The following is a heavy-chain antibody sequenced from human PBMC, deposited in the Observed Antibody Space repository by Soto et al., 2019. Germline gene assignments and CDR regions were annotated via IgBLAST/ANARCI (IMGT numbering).Heavy chain of an antibody. CDR2: INHSGST. CDR1: GGSFSGYY. CDR3: ARVGGYNPGAH. V-gene: IGHV4-34*01. D-gene: IGHD5-12*01. J-gene: IGHJ4*02. Sequence: SETLSLTCAVYGGSFSGYYWSWIRQPPGKGLEWIGEINHSGSTNYNPSLKSRVTISVDTSKNQFSLKLSSVTAADTAVYYCARVGGYNPGAHWGQGTLVTVSS.